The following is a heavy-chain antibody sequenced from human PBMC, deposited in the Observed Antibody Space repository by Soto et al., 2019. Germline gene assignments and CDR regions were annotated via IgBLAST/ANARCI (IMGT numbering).Heavy chain of an antibody. D-gene: IGHD3-10*01. J-gene: IGHJ4*02. CDR3: ARSALSMVRGGIYFAY. CDR2: INPNSGGT. CDR1: GYTFTGYY. Sequence: QVQLVQSGAEVKKPGASVKVSCKSSGYTFTGYYMHWVRQAPGQGLEWMGWINPNSGGTNYAQKFQGWVTMTRDTTISTAYMELSRLRSDDMAVYYCARSALSMVRGGIYFAYWGQGTLVTVSS. V-gene: IGHV1-2*04.